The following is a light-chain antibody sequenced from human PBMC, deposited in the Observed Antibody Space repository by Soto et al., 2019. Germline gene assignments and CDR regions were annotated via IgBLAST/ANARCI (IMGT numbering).Light chain of an antibody. CDR1: QYIGSY. J-gene: IGKJ1*01. CDR3: QQYGSSPRT. V-gene: IGKV3-20*01. Sequence: EVVLPHSPATLSVSAGDRATLSCRASQYIGSYLAWYQQKPGQAPRLLIYGASSRATGIPVRFSGSGSGTDFTLTISRLEPEDFAVYYCQQYGSSPRTFGQGTKVDIK. CDR2: GAS.